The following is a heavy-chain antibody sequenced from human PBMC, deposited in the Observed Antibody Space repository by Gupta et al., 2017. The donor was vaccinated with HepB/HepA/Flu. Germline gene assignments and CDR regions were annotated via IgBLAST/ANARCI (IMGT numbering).Heavy chain of an antibody. V-gene: IGHV4-59*08. CDR1: GGSISNYY. Sequence: QVQLQETGPGLVKPSDTLSLTCTVSGGSISNYYWSWIRQPPGKGLEWIGYIRYSGTTKYNPSLKSRVTISVDTSKNQSALKLSSVTAADTAVYHCARHVYSESSPFDYWGQGTLVTVSS. D-gene: IGHD1-26*01. J-gene: IGHJ4*02. CDR3: ARHVYSESSPFDY. CDR2: IRYSGTT.